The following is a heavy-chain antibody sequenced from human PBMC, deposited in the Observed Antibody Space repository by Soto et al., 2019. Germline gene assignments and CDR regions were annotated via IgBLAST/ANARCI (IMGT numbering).Heavy chain of an antibody. V-gene: IGHV4-59*01. CDR1: GGSISSYY. CDR2: IYYSGST. D-gene: IGHD3-3*01. Sequence: SETLSLTCTVSGGSISSYYWSWIRQPPGKGLEWIGYIYYSGSTNYNPSLKSRVTISVDTSKNQFSLKLSSVTAADTAVYYCARASLLYDFWSGYPYYFDYWGQGTLVTVSS. CDR3: ARASLLYDFWSGYPYYFDY. J-gene: IGHJ4*02.